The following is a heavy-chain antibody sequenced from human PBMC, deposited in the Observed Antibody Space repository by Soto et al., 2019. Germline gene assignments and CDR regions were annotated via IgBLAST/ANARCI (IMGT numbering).Heavy chain of an antibody. J-gene: IGHJ6*02. CDR2: ISYDGSNK. CDR3: AKDLVRHYYYYGMDV. Sequence: QVQLVESGGGVVQPGRSLRLSCAASGFTFSSYGMHWVRQAPGKGLEWVAVISYDGSNKYYADSVKGRFTISRDNSNNTLYRQMNSLRAEDKAVYYCAKDLVRHYYYYGMDVWGQGTTVTVSS. V-gene: IGHV3-30*18. D-gene: IGHD3-10*01. CDR1: GFTFSSYG.